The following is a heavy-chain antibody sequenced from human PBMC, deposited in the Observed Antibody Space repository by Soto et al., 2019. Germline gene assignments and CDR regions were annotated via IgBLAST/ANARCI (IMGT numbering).Heavy chain of an antibody. D-gene: IGHD3-16*02. J-gene: IGHJ4*02. CDR1: GFTFSSYA. CDR2: ISNNGDTA. Sequence: EVQLLESGGGLVQPGGSLTLSCATSGFTFSSYAMVWVRQAAEKGLEWVASISNNGDTAYYADSVKGRFTISRGNSENTLYLQMNGLRADDTALYFCAKSRVFIGAIVTLLASLGPGTQVTVSS. V-gene: IGHV3-23*01. CDR3: AKSRVFIGAIVTLLAS.